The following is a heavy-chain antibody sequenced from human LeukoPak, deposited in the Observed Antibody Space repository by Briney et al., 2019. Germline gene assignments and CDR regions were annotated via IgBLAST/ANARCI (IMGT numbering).Heavy chain of an antibody. V-gene: IGHV1-18*01. D-gene: IGHD6-19*01. CDR3: ARAQWLVRTDY. J-gene: IGHJ4*02. Sequence: VASVKISCTASGYTFTSYGISWVRQAPGQGLEWMGWISAYNGNTNYAQKLQGRVTMTTDTSTSTAYMELRSLRSDDTAVYYCARAQWLVRTDYWGQGTLVTVSS. CDR1: GYTFTSYG. CDR2: ISAYNGNT.